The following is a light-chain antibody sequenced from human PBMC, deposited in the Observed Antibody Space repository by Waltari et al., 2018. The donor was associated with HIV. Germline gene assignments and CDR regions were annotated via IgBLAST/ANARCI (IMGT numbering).Light chain of an antibody. CDR2: QDS. CDR3: QAWDSSTVV. V-gene: IGLV3-1*01. CDR1: KLGDKY. J-gene: IGLJ2*01. Sequence: SYELTQPPSVSVSPGQTASITCSGDKLGDKYACWYQQKPGQSPVLVIYQDSKRPSGIRERFSGSNSGNTATLSISGTQAMDEADYYCQAWDSSTVVFGEGTKLTVL.